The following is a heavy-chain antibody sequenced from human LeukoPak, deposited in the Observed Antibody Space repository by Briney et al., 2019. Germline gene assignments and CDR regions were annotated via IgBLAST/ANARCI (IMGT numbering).Heavy chain of an antibody. CDR2: IYYSGST. CDR1: GGSISSYY. J-gene: IGHJ5*02. V-gene: IGHV4-59*01. Sequence: NPSETLSLTCTVSGGSISSYYWSWIRQPPGKGLEWIGYIYYSGSTNYNPSLKSRVTISVDTSKNQFSLKLSSVTAADTAVYYCARDLGWFGELIWFDPWGQGTLVTVSS. CDR3: ARDLGWFGELIWFDP. D-gene: IGHD3-10*01.